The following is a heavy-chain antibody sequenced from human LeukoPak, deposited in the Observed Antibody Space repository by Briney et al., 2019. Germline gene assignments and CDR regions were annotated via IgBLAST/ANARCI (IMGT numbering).Heavy chain of an antibody. J-gene: IGHJ4*02. Sequence: GGSLTLSCAASGFTFSSYGMHWLRQAPGKGLECLAFIWYDGSNKYYADSVKGRFTISRDNSKNTLYLQKNSLRAEDTAVYYCAKDHDCGGSPYYFDYCGQGTLVTVSS. CDR2: IWYDGSNK. CDR3: AKDHDCGGSPYYFDY. V-gene: IGHV3-30*02. CDR1: GFTFSSYG. D-gene: IGHD4-23*01.